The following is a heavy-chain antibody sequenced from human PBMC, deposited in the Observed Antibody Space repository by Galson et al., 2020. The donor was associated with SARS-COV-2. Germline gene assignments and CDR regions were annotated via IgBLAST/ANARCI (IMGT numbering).Heavy chain of an antibody. CDR3: ARVGSGSYLYYLDY. CDR2: ISYDGSNK. Sequence: GSLRLSCAASGFTFSSYAMHWVRQAPGKGLEWVAVISYDGSNKYYADSVKGRFTISRDNSKNTLYLQMNSLRAEDTAVYYCARVGSGSYLYYLDYWGQGTLVTVSS. J-gene: IGHJ4*02. CDR1: GFTFSSYA. V-gene: IGHV3-30*04. D-gene: IGHD1-26*01.